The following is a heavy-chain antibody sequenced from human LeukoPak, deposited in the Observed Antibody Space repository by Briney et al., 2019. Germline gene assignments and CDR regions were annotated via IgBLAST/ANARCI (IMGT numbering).Heavy chain of an antibody. Sequence: GASVKVSCKASGYTFSSYDINWVRQATGQGLEWMGWMNPNSGNTGYAQKFQGRVNMTRNTSISTAYMELRSLRSDDTAVYYCAREKRGYSGYDFGVDYWGQGTLVTVSS. V-gene: IGHV1-8*01. CDR3: AREKRGYSGYDFGVDY. D-gene: IGHD5-12*01. CDR2: MNPNSGNT. J-gene: IGHJ4*02. CDR1: GYTFSSYD.